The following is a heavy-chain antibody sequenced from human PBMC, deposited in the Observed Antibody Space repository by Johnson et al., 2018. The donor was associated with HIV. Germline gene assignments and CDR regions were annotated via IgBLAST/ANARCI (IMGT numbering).Heavy chain of an antibody. Sequence: VQLVESGGGLVQPGGSLRLSCAASGFRFDDYAMHWVRQAPGKGLEWVSGISWNSGSIGYADSVKGRFTISRDNSKNTLYLQMNSLRAEDTAVYYCAKAGGSTSCYDHDAFDIWGQGTMVTVSS. V-gene: IGHV3-9*01. CDR2: ISWNSGSI. J-gene: IGHJ3*02. CDR3: AKAGGSTSCYDHDAFDI. CDR1: GFRFDDYA. D-gene: IGHD2-2*01.